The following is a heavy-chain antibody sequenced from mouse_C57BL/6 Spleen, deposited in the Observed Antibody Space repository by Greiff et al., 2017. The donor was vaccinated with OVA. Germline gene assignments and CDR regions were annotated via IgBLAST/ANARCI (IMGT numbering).Heavy chain of an antibody. V-gene: IGHV1-15*01. CDR2: IDPETGGT. D-gene: IGHD1-1*01. Sequence: VKLVESGAELVRPGASVTLSCKASGYTFTDYEMHWVKQTPVHGLEWIGAIDPETGGTAYNQKFKGKAILTADKSSSTAYMELRSLTSEDSAVYYGTRDHYYGSSLWYFEVWGTGTTVTVAS. J-gene: IGHJ1*03. CDR3: TRDHYYGSSLWYFEV. CDR1: GYTFTDYE.